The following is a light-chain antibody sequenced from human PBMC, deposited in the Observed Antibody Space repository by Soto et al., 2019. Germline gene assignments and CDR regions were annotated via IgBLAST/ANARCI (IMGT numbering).Light chain of an antibody. CDR2: EVS. V-gene: IGLV2-14*01. CDR1: SSDVGAYNL. Sequence: QSVLTQPPSVSGAPEQSVTISCTGTSSDVGAYNLVSWYQQYPGKVPKLMIYEVSNRPSGVSNRFSGSKSGNTASLTISGLQAEDEADYYCCTSYEGGGKYVFGTGSKVTVL. CDR3: TSYEGGGKYV. J-gene: IGLJ1*01.